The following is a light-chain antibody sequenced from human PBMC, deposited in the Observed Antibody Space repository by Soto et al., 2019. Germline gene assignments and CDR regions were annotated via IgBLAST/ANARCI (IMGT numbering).Light chain of an antibody. CDR2: LGS. J-gene: IGKJ2*01. V-gene: IGKV2-28*01. Sequence: DIVMTQSPLSLPVTPGEPASISCRSSQSLLHSNGYNYLDWYLQKPGQSPQLLIYLGSNRASGVPDRFSGSGSGTDFTLKISRAEAEDVGVYYCMQALQTPRYTFGQGTKLEIK. CDR1: QSLLHSNGYNY. CDR3: MQALQTPRYT.